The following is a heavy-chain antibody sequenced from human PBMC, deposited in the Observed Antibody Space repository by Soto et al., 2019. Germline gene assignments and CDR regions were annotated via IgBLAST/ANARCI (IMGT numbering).Heavy chain of an antibody. V-gene: IGHV4-34*01. CDR3: ERGQLLRDPFDI. D-gene: IGHD2-2*01. CDR2: INHSGST. Sequence: SETLSLTCAVYGGSFSGYYWSWIRQPPGKGLEWIGEINHSGSTNYNPSLKSRVTISVDTSKNQFSLKLSSVTAADTAVYYCERGQLLRDPFDIWGQGTMVIVSS. CDR1: GGSFSGYY. J-gene: IGHJ3*02.